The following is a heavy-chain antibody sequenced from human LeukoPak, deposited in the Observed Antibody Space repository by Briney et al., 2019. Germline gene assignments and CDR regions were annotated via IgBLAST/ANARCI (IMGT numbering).Heavy chain of an antibody. J-gene: IGHJ4*02. Sequence: GGSLRLSCAASGFTFSSYGMHWVRQAPGKGLEWVAFIRYDGSNKYYADSVKGRFTISRDNSKNTLYLQMNSLRAEDTAVYYCAPGMGNYYGSSGYYRYWGQGTLVTVSS. CDR1: GFTFSSYG. D-gene: IGHD3-22*01. CDR3: APGMGNYYGSSGYYRY. V-gene: IGHV3-30*02. CDR2: IRYDGSNK.